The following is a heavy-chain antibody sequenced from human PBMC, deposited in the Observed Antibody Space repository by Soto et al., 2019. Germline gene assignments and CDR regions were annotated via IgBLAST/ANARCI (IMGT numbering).Heavy chain of an antibody. D-gene: IGHD5-18*01. CDR1: GFTFSSYA. Sequence: GGSLRLSCAASGFTFSSYAMSWVRQAPGKGLEWVSAISGSGGSTYYADSVKGRFTISRDNSKNTLYLQMNSLRAEDTAVYYCAKDLGSVGYSYGYWCYVDYWGQGTLVTVSS. V-gene: IGHV3-23*01. CDR3: AKDLGSVGYSYGYWCYVDY. CDR2: ISGSGGST. J-gene: IGHJ4*02.